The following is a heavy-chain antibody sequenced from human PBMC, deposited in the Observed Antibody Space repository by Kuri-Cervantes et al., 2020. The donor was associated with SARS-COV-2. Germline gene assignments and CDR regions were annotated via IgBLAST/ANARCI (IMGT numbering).Heavy chain of an antibody. CDR2: VRGKANNYAT. CDR3: TTLIDY. V-gene: IGHV3-73*01. J-gene: IGHJ4*02. CDR1: GFLFSASA. Sequence: LSLTCEVSGFLFSASAFHWVRQASGKGLEWVGRVRGKANNYATAYAASVKGRFTISRDDSKNMAYLQMNSLKTEDTAVYYCTTLIDYWGQGALVTVSS.